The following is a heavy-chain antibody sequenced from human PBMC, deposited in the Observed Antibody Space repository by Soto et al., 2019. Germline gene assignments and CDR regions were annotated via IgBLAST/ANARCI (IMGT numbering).Heavy chain of an antibody. Sequence: SVKVSCKASGGTFSSYTISWVRQAPGQGLEWMGRIIPILGIANYAQKFQGRVTITADKSTSTAYMELSSLRSEDTAVYYCARGRQWLVPGNWFDPWGQGTLVTVSS. CDR3: ARGRQWLVPGNWFDP. J-gene: IGHJ5*02. CDR2: IIPILGIA. V-gene: IGHV1-69*02. D-gene: IGHD6-19*01. CDR1: GGTFSSYT.